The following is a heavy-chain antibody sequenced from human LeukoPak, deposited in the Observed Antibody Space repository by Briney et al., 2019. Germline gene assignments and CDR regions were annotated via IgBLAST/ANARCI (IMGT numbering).Heavy chain of an antibody. Sequence: GASVKVSCKASGGTFSIYAISWVRQAPGQGGEGMGGIIPIFGTANYAQKFQGRVTITPDESTRTAYMELSSLRSEDTAVYYCAGQEGCSSTSCYGDFDYWGQGTLVTVSS. D-gene: IGHD2-2*01. CDR1: GGTFSIYA. CDR3: AGQEGCSSTSCYGDFDY. V-gene: IGHV1-69*13. CDR2: IIPIFGTA. J-gene: IGHJ4*02.